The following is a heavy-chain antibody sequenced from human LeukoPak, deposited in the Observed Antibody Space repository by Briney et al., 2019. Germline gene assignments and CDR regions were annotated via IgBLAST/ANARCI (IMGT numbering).Heavy chain of an antibody. CDR3: SGTGFRYSYYGMDV. V-gene: IGHV4-59*08. CDR2: VFHTGST. D-gene: IGHD2-8*02. J-gene: IGHJ6*02. CDR1: GGSISSSY. Sequence: SETLSLTCTVSGGSISSSYWSWIRQPPGKGLEWIGYVFHTGSTNYNPSLNSRVTISLDTSENQFSLRLTSVTAADTAVYYCSGTGFRYSYYGMDVWGQGTTVTVSS.